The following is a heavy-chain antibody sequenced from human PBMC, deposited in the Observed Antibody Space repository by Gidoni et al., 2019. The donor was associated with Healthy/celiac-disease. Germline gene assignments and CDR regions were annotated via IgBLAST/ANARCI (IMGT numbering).Heavy chain of an antibody. J-gene: IGHJ4*02. CDR2: IYTSGST. D-gene: IGHD6-13*01. CDR1: GVSICSGSYY. CDR3: ARDDRYSSSYSSFGV. V-gene: IGHV4-61*02. Sequence: QVQLQASGLGLVKPSQILSLSCTVPGVSICSGSYYRSWFRQPAGKGLEWIGCIYTSGSTNYNPYLKSRVTISVDTSKNQFSLKLSSVTAADTAVYYCARDDRYSSSYSSFGVWGQGTLVTVSS.